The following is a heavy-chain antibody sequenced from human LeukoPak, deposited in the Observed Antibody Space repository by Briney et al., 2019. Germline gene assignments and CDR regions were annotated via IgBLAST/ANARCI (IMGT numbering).Heavy chain of an antibody. CDR3: AKFRVVPAAELDY. D-gene: IGHD2-2*01. Sequence: GGSLRLSCAASGFSFNLFHMNWVRQAPGKGLEWVSSITSSGTYITYVDSVQGRFTISRDNAKNSLYLQMNSLRAEDTAVYYCAKFRVVPAAELDYWGQGTLVTVSS. J-gene: IGHJ4*02. V-gene: IGHV3-21*04. CDR2: ITSSGTYI. CDR1: GFSFNLFH.